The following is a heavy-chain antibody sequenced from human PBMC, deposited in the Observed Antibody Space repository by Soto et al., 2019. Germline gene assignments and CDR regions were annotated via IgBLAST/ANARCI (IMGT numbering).Heavy chain of an antibody. CDR1: GFTFSSYA. J-gene: IGHJ6*02. CDR2: ISYDGSTK. CDR3: ARDLPPPKWQWLHYYYYYGMDV. V-gene: IGHV3-30-3*01. Sequence: QVQLVESGGGVVQPGRSLRLSCAASGFTFSSYAMHWVRQAPGKGLEWVAVISYDGSTKYYAASVKGRFTISRDNSKNTLYLQMNSLRAEDTAEYYCARDLPPPKWQWLHYYYYYGMDVWGQGTTVTVSS. D-gene: IGHD6-19*01.